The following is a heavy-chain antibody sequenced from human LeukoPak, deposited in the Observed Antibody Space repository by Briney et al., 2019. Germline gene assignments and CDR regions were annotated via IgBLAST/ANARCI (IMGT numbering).Heavy chain of an antibody. D-gene: IGHD6-13*01. CDR2: IRSKADSYTT. CDR3: RAAADLNDY. Sequence: GGSLRLSCAASGFTFSGSAMHWVRQASGKGLEWLGRIRSKADSYTTAYAASVKGRFIVSRDDSKNTAYLQMNSLNTEDTAVYYCRAAADLNDYWGQGTLVTVSS. J-gene: IGHJ4*02. CDR1: GFTFSGSA. V-gene: IGHV3-73*01.